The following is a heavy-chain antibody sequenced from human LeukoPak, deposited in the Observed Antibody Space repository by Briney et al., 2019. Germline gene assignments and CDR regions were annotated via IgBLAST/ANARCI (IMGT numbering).Heavy chain of an antibody. CDR2: ISGSGGST. Sequence: GGSLRLSCAASGFTFSSYAMSWVHQAPGKGLEWVSAISGSGGSTYYADSVKGRFTISRDNSKNTLYLQMNSLRAEDTAVYYCAKGGCSSTSCPPTGDYYYMDVWGKGTTVTVSS. J-gene: IGHJ6*03. D-gene: IGHD2-2*01. CDR3: AKGGCSSTSCPPTGDYYYMDV. CDR1: GFTFSSYA. V-gene: IGHV3-23*01.